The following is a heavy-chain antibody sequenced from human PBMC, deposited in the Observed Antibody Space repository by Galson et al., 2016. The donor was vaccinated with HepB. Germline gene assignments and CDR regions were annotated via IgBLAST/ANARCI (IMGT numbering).Heavy chain of an antibody. Sequence: SLRLSCAASGFTFDDYAMHWVRQVPGKGLEWVSLISWDGGSTSYVDSVKGRFSISRDNSKNSLYLQMNSLRVEDSALYYCAKDRLLGYTYGSSFDHWGQGTLVTVSS. D-gene: IGHD5-18*01. V-gene: IGHV3-43D*03. CDR1: GFTFDDYA. J-gene: IGHJ4*02. CDR3: AKDRLLGYTYGSSFDH. CDR2: ISWDGGST.